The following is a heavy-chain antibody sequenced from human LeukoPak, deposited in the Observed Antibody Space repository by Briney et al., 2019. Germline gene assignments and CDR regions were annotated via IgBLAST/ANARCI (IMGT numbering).Heavy chain of an antibody. Sequence: PSETLSLTCTVSGASITNYYWGWIRQPPGQRLEWIGYISYSGSANYNPSLKSRVTMSVDTSKNQFSLNLTSVTAADTAVYYCAKYPPSWDTSDIWGQGTMVTVSS. CDR2: ISYSGSA. CDR1: GASITNYY. D-gene: IGHD2-2*02. CDR3: AKYPPSWDTSDI. V-gene: IGHV4-59*01. J-gene: IGHJ3*02.